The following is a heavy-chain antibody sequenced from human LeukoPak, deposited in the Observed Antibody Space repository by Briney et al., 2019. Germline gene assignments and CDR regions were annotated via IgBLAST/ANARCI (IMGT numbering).Heavy chain of an antibody. V-gene: IGHV3-23*01. J-gene: IGHJ4*02. CDR1: GFSFSTYG. D-gene: IGHD6-19*01. CDR2: ISRSGDIT. CDR3: ATGSTSVAGTKY. Sequence: PGGSLRLSCAASGFSFSTYGMNWVRQAPGKGLEWVSTISRSGDITYYVDSAKGRFTISRDNSKNTLYLQMNSLRAEDTAIYYCATGSTSVAGTKYWGQGILVTVSS.